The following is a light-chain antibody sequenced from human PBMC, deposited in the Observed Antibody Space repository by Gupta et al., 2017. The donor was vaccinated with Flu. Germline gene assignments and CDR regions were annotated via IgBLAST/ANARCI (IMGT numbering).Light chain of an antibody. CDR1: TSNVGSND. J-gene: IGLJ1*01. CDR2: SSN. V-gene: IGLV1-44*01. CDR3: AAWDDSRNGHYV. Sequence: VTTTCSGSTSNVGSNDVNWYQQVPGTAPKLLIYSSNQRPSGVPDRFAGSKSGTAASLAIRGLQSEDEADDYCAAWDDSRNGHYVFGTRTKVTVL.